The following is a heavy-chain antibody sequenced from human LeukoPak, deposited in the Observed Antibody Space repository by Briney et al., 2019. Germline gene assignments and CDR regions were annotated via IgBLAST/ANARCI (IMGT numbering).Heavy chain of an antibody. CDR2: ISAYNGNT. D-gene: IGHD6-13*01. CDR1: GYTFTSYG. J-gene: IGHJ4*02. V-gene: IGHV1-18*01. Sequence: ASVKVSCKASGYTFTSYGISWVRQAPGQGLEWMGWISAYNGNTNYAQKLQGRVTITADESTSTAYMELSSLRSEDTAVYYCARAYSSSWYGYFDYWGQGTLVTVSS. CDR3: ARAYSSSWYGYFDY.